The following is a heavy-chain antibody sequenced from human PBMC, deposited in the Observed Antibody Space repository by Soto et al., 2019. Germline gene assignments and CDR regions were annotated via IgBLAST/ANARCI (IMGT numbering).Heavy chain of an antibody. Sequence: LRLSCAASGFTFSSYGMHWVRQAPGKGLEWVAVISYDGSNKYYADSVKGRFTISRDNSKNTLYLQMNSLRAEDTAVYYCAKDNRGSGSYYVPPAGPPSTVYYGMDVWGQGTTVTVSS. J-gene: IGHJ6*02. CDR3: AKDNRGSGSYYVPPAGPPSTVYYGMDV. V-gene: IGHV3-30*18. D-gene: IGHD3-10*01. CDR2: ISYDGSNK. CDR1: GFTFSSYG.